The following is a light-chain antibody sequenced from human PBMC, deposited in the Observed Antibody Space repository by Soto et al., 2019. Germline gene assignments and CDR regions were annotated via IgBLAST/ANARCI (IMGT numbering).Light chain of an antibody. CDR3: SSYTSSHTHV. Sequence: QSALTQPASVSGSPGQSITISCTGTSSDVGGYNYVSWYQQHPGKAPKLMIYEVSNRPSGVSNRFSGSKSGNTASLTISGLQAEDEADYYCSSYTSSHTHVFGGGTKVTVL. V-gene: IGLV2-14*01. CDR2: EVS. J-gene: IGLJ2*01. CDR1: SSDVGGYNY.